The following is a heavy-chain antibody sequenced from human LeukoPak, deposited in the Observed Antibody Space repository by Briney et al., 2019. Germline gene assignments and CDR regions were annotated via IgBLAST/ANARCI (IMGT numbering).Heavy chain of an antibody. V-gene: IGHV4-59*08. CDR2: IYYSGST. J-gene: IGHJ3*02. CDR1: GGSISSYY. CDR3: AKQPGGTAAFDI. Sequence: SETLSLTCTVSGGSISSYYWSWIRQPPGKGLEWIAYIYYSGSTNYNPSLKSRVTISVDTSKNQFSLKLSSVTAADTAVYYCAKQPGGTAAFDIWAKGTMVTVFS. D-gene: IGHD1-14*01.